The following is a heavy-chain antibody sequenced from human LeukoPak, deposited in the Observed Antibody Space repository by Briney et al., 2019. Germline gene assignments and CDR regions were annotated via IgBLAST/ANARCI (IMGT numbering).Heavy chain of an antibody. J-gene: IGHJ4*02. CDR1: GFTFSSYS. CDR2: ISSSSSYI. CDR3: ARNLQRYKVFDY. V-gene: IGHV3-21*01. Sequence: GGSLRLSSAASGFTFSSYSMNWVRQAPGKGLEWVSSISSSSSYIYYADSVKGRFTISRDNAKNSLYLQMNSLRAEDTAVYYCARNLQRYKVFDYWGQGTLVTVSS. D-gene: IGHD5-24*01.